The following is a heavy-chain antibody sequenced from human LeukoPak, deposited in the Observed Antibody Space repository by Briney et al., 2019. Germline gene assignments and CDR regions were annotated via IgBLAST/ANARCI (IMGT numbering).Heavy chain of an antibody. Sequence: GGSLRLSCAASGFTFRSYNMNWVRQAPGKGLEWVSSISSSSSYISYADSVKGRFTISRDNANNSLYLQMNSLKTEDTAVYYCTTDYYDSSGYYYDYFPFDVFDIWGQGTMVTVSS. D-gene: IGHD3-22*01. J-gene: IGHJ3*02. CDR3: TTDYYDSSGYYYDYFPFDVFDI. V-gene: IGHV3-21*03. CDR1: GFTFRSYN. CDR2: ISSSSSYI.